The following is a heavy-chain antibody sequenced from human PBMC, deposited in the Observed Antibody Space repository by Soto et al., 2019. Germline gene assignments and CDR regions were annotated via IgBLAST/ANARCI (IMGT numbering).Heavy chain of an antibody. CDR3: ARTYSSSWYLGY. D-gene: IGHD6-13*01. CDR2: INHSGST. CDR1: GGSFSGYY. J-gene: IGHJ4*02. Sequence: QVQLQQWGAGLLKPSETLSLTCAVYGGSFSGYYWSWIRQPPGKGLEWIGEINHSGSTNYNPSLKSRVTISVGTSKNQFSLKLSSVTAADTAVYYCARTYSSSWYLGYWGQGTLVTVSS. V-gene: IGHV4-34*01.